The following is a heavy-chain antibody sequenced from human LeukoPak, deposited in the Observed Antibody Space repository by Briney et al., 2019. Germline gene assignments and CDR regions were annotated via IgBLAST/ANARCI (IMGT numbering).Heavy chain of an antibody. V-gene: IGHV4-39*01. CDR1: GGSISSSSYY. J-gene: IGHJ5*02. Sequence: PSETLFLTCTVSGGSISSSSYYWGWIRQPPGKGLEWIGSIYYSGSTYYNPSLKSRVTISVDTSKNQFSLKLSSVTAADTAVYYCARHSIVVVPAAILNWFDPWGQGTLVTVSS. D-gene: IGHD2-2*01. CDR2: IYYSGST. CDR3: ARHSIVVVPAAILNWFDP.